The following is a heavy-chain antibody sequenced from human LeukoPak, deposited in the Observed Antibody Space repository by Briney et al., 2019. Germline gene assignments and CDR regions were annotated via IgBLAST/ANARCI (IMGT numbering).Heavy chain of an antibody. D-gene: IGHD6-19*01. CDR1: GYTFTSYA. V-gene: IGHV1-3*01. Sequence: GASVKVSCKASGYTFTSYAMHWVRQAPGQRLEWMGWINAGNGNTKYSQKFQGRVTITRDTSASTAYMELSSLRFEDTAVYYCARVRAVAAEFDYWGQGTLVTVSS. J-gene: IGHJ4*02. CDR2: INAGNGNT. CDR3: ARVRAVAAEFDY.